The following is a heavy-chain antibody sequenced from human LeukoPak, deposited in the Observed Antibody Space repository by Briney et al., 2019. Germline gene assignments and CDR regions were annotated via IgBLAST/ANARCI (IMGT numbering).Heavy chain of an antibody. V-gene: IGHV4-59*11. CDR1: SGSIKSHY. D-gene: IGHD6-13*01. CDR2: IFNGGVT. J-gene: IGHJ4*02. CDR3: ASRPAGSTWYGIFDY. Sequence: SETLSLTCTASSGSIKSHYWSWIRQPPGKGPEWIGYIFNGGVTNYNPSLKSRVTMSVDTSRDQFSLRLSSVTAADTAIYYCASRPAGSTWYGIFDYWSQGTLVTVSS.